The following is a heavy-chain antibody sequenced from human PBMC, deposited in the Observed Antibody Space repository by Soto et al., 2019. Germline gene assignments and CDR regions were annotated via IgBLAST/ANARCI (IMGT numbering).Heavy chain of an antibody. CDR1: GFTFSSYG. Sequence: GGSLRLSCAASGFTFSSYGMHWVRQAPGKGLEWVAVIWYDGSNKYYADSVKGRFTISRDNSKNTLYLQMNSLRAEDTAVYYCARDTSITIFGGGMDVWGQGTTVTVSS. J-gene: IGHJ6*02. D-gene: IGHD3-3*01. CDR3: ARDTSITIFGGGMDV. CDR2: IWYDGSNK. V-gene: IGHV3-33*01.